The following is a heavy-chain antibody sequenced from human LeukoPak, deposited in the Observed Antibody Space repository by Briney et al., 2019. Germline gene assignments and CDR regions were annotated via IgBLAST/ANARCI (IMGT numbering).Heavy chain of an antibody. J-gene: IGHJ6*03. Sequence: SETLSLTCTVSGGSISSSSYYWGWIRQPPGKGLEWIGSIYYSGSTYYNPSLKSRVTISVDMSRSQFSLKLSSVTAADTAVYYCARRGGGASSWYQAWYYYYYMDVWGKGTTVTVSS. CDR2: IYYSGST. CDR1: GGSISSSSYY. V-gene: IGHV4-39*01. CDR3: ARRGGGASSWYQAWYYYYYMDV. D-gene: IGHD6-13*01.